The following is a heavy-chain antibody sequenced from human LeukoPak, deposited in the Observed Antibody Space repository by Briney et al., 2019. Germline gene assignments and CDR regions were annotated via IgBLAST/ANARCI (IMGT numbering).Heavy chain of an antibody. Sequence: PSETLSLTCTVSGYSISSGYYWGWIRQPPGKGLEWIGYIYHSGSTYYNPSLKSRVTISVDRSKNQFSLKLSSVTAADTAVYYCARDGTIFGGPFDYWGQGTLVTVSS. CDR1: GYSISSGYY. D-gene: IGHD3-3*01. CDR3: ARDGTIFGGPFDY. CDR2: IYHSGST. J-gene: IGHJ4*02. V-gene: IGHV4-38-2*02.